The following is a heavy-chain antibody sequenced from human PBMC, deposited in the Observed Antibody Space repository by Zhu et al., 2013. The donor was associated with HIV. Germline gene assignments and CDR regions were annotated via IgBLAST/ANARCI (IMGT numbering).Heavy chain of an antibody. J-gene: IGHJ6*02. CDR1: GYTFTSYG. CDR2: ISAYNGNT. CDR3: AREPPITGTPLETYYYYGMDV. D-gene: IGHD1-7*01. V-gene: IGHV1-18*01. Sequence: QVQLVQSGAEVKKPGASVKVSCKASGYTFTSYGISWVRQAPGQGLEWMGWISAYNGNTNYAQKLQGRVTMTTDTSTSTAYMELRSLRSDDTAVYYCAREPPITGTPLETYYYYGMDVWGQGTTVTVSS.